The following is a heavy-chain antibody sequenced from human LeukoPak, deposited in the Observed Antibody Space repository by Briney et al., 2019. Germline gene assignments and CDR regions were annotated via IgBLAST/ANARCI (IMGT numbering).Heavy chain of an antibody. Sequence: PGGSLRLSCAASGFTFDDYGMSWVRQAPGKGLEWVSGINWNGGSTGYADSVKGRFTISRDNAKNSLYLQMNSLRAEDTAVYYCARATNFWSGYSQGYYYYMDVWGKGTTVTVSS. D-gene: IGHD3-3*01. CDR2: INWNGGST. CDR3: ARATNFWSGYSQGYYYYMDV. CDR1: GFTFDDYG. J-gene: IGHJ6*03. V-gene: IGHV3-20*04.